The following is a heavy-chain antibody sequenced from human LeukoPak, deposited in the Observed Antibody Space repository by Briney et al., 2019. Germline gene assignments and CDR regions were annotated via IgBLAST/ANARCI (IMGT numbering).Heavy chain of an antibody. Sequence: SLRLSCAASGFYFNDYAMHWVRQGPGKGLEWVSSITWNSGGLGYADSVKGRFTISRDSDKHSLYLEMNSLRPEDTASYYCAKDIGYCGGGSCSRDYYGMDVWGQGTTVTVSS. CDR2: ITWNSGGL. J-gene: IGHJ6*02. D-gene: IGHD2-15*01. V-gene: IGHV3-9*01. CDR3: AKDIGYCGGGSCSRDYYGMDV. CDR1: GFYFNDYA.